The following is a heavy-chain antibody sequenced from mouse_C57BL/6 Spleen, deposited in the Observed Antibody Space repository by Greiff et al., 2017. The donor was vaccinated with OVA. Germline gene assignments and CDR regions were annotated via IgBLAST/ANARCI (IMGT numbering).Heavy chain of an antibody. V-gene: IGHV1-59*01. CDR1: GYTFTSYW. J-gene: IGHJ4*01. D-gene: IGHD2-1*01. CDR2: IDPSDSYT. CDR3: ARSRGNYPYYAMDY. Sequence: VQLQQPGAELVRPGTSVKLSCKASGYTFTSYWMHWVKQRPGQGLEWIGVIDPSDSYTNYNQKFKGKATLTVDTSSSTAYMQLSSLTSEDSAVYYCARSRGNYPYYAMDYWGQGTSVTVSS.